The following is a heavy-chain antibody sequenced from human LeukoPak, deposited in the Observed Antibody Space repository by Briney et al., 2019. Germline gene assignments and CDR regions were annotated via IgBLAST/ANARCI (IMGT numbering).Heavy chain of an antibody. CDR1: GFFVNGNH. V-gene: IGHV3-66*01. CDR3: TRSDVAVADGTAFDH. D-gene: IGHD6-19*01. Sequence: GGTLRLSCATSGFFVNGNHMNWVRQAPGKGLEWVSVIYAGGSTYYADSVKGRFTISRHNFKNTLYLEMDSLRAEDTAVYYCTRSDVAVADGTAFDHRGQGTMVTVSS. J-gene: IGHJ3*01. CDR2: IYAGGST.